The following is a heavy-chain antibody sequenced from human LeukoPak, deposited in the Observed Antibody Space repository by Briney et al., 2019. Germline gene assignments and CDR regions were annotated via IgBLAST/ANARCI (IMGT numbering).Heavy chain of an antibody. CDR3: ARGGVSYSDC. CDR2: ISYSGST. Sequence: SETLSLTCTVSGGSISSRTYYWVWFRQPPGKGLEWIGSISYSGSTYYNPSLKSRVTISVDTSKNQFSLRLSSVTAADTAVYYCARGGVSYSDCWGQGTLVTVSS. V-gene: IGHV4-39*01. D-gene: IGHD2-8*01. J-gene: IGHJ4*02. CDR1: GGSISSRTYY.